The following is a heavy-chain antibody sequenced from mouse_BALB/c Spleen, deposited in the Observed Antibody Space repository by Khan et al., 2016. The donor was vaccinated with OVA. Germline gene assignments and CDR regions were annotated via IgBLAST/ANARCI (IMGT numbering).Heavy chain of an antibody. J-gene: IGHJ3*01. CDR3: TRDKYDYGYLAY. D-gene: IGHD1-2*01. V-gene: IGHV3-6*02. CDR2: ISYDGSN. Sequence: EVQLQESGPGLVKPSQSLSLTCSVTGYSITSGYFWNLIRQFPGNKLEWMGYISYDGSNNYNPSLKNRISITRDTSENQFFLTLNSVTTEDTATYYCTRDKYDYGYLAYWGQGTLVTVSA. CDR1: GYSITSGYF.